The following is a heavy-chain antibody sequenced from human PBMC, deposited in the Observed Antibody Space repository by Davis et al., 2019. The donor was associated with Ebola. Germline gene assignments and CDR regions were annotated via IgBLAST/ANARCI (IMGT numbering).Heavy chain of an antibody. CDR1: GYTFTSYY. CDR2: INPSGGST. V-gene: IGHV1-46*01. Sequence: AASVKVSCKASGYTFTSYYMHWVRQAPGQGLEWMGIINPSGGSTSYAQKFQGRVTMTRDTSTSTVYMELSSLRSEDTAVYYCAREGRDFWSDLHVPRHLPYYYYGMDVWGQGTTVTVSS. J-gene: IGHJ6*02. D-gene: IGHD3-3*01. CDR3: AREGRDFWSDLHVPRHLPYYYYGMDV.